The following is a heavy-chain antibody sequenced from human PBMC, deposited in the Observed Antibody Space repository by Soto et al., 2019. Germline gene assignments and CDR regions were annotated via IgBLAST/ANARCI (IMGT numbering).Heavy chain of an antibody. J-gene: IGHJ4*02. Sequence: QVQLVQSGAEVKKPGASVKVSCKASGYTFTGYYMHWVRQAPGQGLEWMGWINPNSGGTNYAQKFQGRVTMTRDTSISTACMELSRLRSDDTAVYYCARVLVDYDSSGYFSPLGYFDYWGQGTLVTVSS. D-gene: IGHD3-22*01. CDR3: ARVLVDYDSSGYFSPLGYFDY. CDR2: INPNSGGT. V-gene: IGHV1-2*02. CDR1: GYTFTGYY.